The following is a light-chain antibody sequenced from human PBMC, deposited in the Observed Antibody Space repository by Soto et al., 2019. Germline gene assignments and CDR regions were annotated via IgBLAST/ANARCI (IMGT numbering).Light chain of an antibody. CDR1: NSDTGSHA. V-gene: IGLV1-44*01. CDR2: SSD. J-gene: IGLJ2*01. CDR3: ATWAYSVNGVV. Sequence: QSVLTQPPSASGTPGQRVTISCSGSNSDTGSHAVDWYQQSPGTAPKLLIYSSDQRPSGVPDRFSVSKSGTSASLAISGLQSEDEADYYCATWAYSVNGVVFGGGTKLTVL.